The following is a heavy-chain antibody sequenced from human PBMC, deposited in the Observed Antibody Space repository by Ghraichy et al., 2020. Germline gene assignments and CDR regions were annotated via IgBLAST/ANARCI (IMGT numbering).Heavy chain of an antibody. CDR3: ANGDYSYGSRYYYFDY. Sequence: GGSLRLSCAASGFTFSNYAMSWVRQAPGKGLEWVSGISGSGGSTYYADSVKGRFTISRDNSKNTLYLQMNSLRAEDTAVYFCANGDYSYGSRYYYFDYWGQGTLVTVSS. V-gene: IGHV3-23*01. J-gene: IGHJ4*02. CDR1: GFTFSNYA. CDR2: ISGSGGST. D-gene: IGHD5-18*01.